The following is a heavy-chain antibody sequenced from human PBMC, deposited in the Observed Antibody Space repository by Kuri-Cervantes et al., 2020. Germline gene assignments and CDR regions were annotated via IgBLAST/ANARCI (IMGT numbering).Heavy chain of an antibody. J-gene: IGHJ6*02. CDR1: GYTFTGYY. D-gene: IGHD5-18*01. CDR3: ASRGYSYGYDYYYGMDV. V-gene: IGHV1-2*02. CDR2: INPNSGGT. Sequence: ASVKVSCKASGYTFTGYYMHWVRQAPGQGLEWMGWINPNSGGTNYAQKFQGRVTMTRDTSISTVYMELSSLRSEDTAVYYCASRGYSYGYDYYYGMDVWGQGTTVTVSS.